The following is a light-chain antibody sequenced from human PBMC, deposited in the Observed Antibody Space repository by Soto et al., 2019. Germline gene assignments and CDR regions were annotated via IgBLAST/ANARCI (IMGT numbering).Light chain of an antibody. CDR3: SSYRSSNTLL. CDR2: EVS. Sequence: QSALTQPASVSRSPGQSITISCTGTSSDVGDYDYVSWYQQYAGKAPKIMIYEVSNRPSGVSNRFSGSKSGNTASLTISGLQAEDEAAYYCSSYRSSNTLLFGGGTKLTVL. J-gene: IGLJ2*01. V-gene: IGLV2-14*01. CDR1: SSDVGDYDY.